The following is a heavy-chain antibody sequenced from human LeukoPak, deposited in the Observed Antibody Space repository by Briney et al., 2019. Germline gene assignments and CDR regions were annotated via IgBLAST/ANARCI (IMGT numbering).Heavy chain of an antibody. Sequence: GGSLRLSCAASGFTLNSYSMNWVRQAPGQGLDWVSSINGSGSGTYYADSVKGRFTISRDNSKNTLYLQMNSQRAEDTAVYYCAKVAYNWISYGPFDYWGQGTLVSVSS. J-gene: IGHJ4*02. V-gene: IGHV3-23*01. CDR2: INGSGSGT. D-gene: IGHD1-20*01. CDR3: AKVAYNWISYGPFDY. CDR1: GFTLNSYS.